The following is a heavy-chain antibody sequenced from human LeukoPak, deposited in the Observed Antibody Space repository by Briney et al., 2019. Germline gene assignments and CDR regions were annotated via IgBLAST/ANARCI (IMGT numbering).Heavy chain of an antibody. Sequence: ASVKVSCKASGGTLSTYAINWVRQAPGQGLEWMGRIIPILGTATHARNFQGRVTITTDESTNTAYLELSSLRSEDSAVYYCATYTKDFGDRPRWFDPWGQGTLVTVSS. CDR3: ATYTKDFGDRPRWFDP. V-gene: IGHV1-69*11. CDR1: GGTLSTYA. CDR2: IIPILGTA. J-gene: IGHJ5*02. D-gene: IGHD4/OR15-4a*01.